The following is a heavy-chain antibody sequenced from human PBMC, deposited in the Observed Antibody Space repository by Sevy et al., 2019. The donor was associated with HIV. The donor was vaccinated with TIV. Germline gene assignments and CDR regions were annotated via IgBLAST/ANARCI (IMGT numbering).Heavy chain of an antibody. CDR1: DYTFSTQG. J-gene: IGHJ4*02. D-gene: IGHD3-22*01. CDR3: ARDWAPGYYDDAIGVKRDYYFDY. CDR2: ISAYNGDT. V-gene: IGHV1-18*01. Sequence: ASVKVSCKASDYTFSTQGFNWVRQAPGQGLEWMGWISAYNGDTKYAQKFQGRVTMTTDTSTSTAYMELRSLTSDDTAVYYCARDWAPGYYDDAIGVKRDYYFDYWGQGTLVTVSS.